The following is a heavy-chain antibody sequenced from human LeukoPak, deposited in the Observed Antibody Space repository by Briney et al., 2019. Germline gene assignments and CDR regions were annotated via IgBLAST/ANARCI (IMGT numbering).Heavy chain of an antibody. CDR3: ARPLSGTTDFDY. Sequence: GGSLRLSCAASGFTFSSYTMNWVRQAPGKGLEWVSLISSSSSYIFYADSVKGRFTISSDNAKKSLYLQMNSLRAEDTAVYHCARPLSGTTDFDYWGQGTLVTVSS. D-gene: IGHD1-20*01. V-gene: IGHV3-21*01. CDR1: GFTFSSYT. CDR2: ISSSSSYI. J-gene: IGHJ4*02.